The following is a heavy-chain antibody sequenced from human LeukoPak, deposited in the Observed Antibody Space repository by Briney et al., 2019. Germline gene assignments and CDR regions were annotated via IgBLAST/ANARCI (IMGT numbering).Heavy chain of an antibody. V-gene: IGHV4-34*01. CDR3: AREGIGSGVHYYYYGMDV. CDR2: INHSGST. CDR1: GGSFSGYY. Sequence: SETLSLTCAVYGGSFSGYYWSWIRQPPGKGLEWIGEINHSGSTNYNPSLKSRVTISVDTSKNQFSLKLSSVTAADTAVYYCAREGIGSGVHYYYYGMDVWGQGTTVTVSS. D-gene: IGHD2-15*01. J-gene: IGHJ6*02.